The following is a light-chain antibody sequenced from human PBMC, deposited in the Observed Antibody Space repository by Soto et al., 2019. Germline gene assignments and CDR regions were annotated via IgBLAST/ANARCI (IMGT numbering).Light chain of an antibody. CDR3: SSHRSSSTLYV. CDR1: SSDVGGYNS. V-gene: IGLV2-14*01. J-gene: IGLJ1*01. Sequence: QSVLTQPASVSGSPGQSITISCTGTSSDVGGYNSVSWYQQHPGKAPKLMIYEVSNRPSGVSDRFSGSKPGNTASLTISGLXAEDEADYYCSSHRSSSTLYVFGSGTKVTVL. CDR2: EVS.